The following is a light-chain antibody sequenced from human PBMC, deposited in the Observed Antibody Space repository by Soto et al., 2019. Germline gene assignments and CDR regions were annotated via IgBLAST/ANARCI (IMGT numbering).Light chain of an antibody. Sequence: QSVLTQPASVSGSPGQSITISCTGTSSDVGGYNYVSWYQQHPGKAPKLMIYDVSNRPSGVSNRFSGSKSGNTASLTISGLQAEDEADYYCSSYTSSSTLVVGGGTKLT. CDR1: SSDVGGYNY. CDR2: DVS. J-gene: IGLJ3*02. V-gene: IGLV2-14*01. CDR3: SSYTSSSTLV.